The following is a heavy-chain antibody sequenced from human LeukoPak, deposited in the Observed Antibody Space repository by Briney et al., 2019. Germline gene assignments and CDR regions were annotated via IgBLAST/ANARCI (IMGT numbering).Heavy chain of an antibody. CDR1: GFTFSGSA. CDR3: TIVEYCGGDCYP. Sequence: GGSLKLSCAASGFTFSGSAMHWVRQASGKGLEWVGRIRSKANSYATAYAASVKGRFTLSRDDSKNTAYLQMNSLKTEDTAVYYCTIVEYCGGDCYPWGQGTLVTVSS. D-gene: IGHD2-21*02. J-gene: IGHJ5*02. V-gene: IGHV3-73*01. CDR2: IRSKANSYAT.